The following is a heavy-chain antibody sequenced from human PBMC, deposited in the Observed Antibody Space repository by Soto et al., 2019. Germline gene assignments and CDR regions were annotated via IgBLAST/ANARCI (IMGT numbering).Heavy chain of an antibody. V-gene: IGHV3-33*01. CDR3: ARAQYSGSYIRMDV. J-gene: IGHJ6*02. CDR2: IWHDGSNK. Sequence: QVQLVESGGGVVQPGRSMRLSCAASGFTFSSYGMHWVRQAPGKGLEWVAVIWHDGSNKYYADFVKGRFTISRDNSKNPGYLQMNSLRAEDTAVYYWARAQYSGSYIRMDVWGQGTTVTVSS. D-gene: IGHD1-26*01. CDR1: GFTFSSYG.